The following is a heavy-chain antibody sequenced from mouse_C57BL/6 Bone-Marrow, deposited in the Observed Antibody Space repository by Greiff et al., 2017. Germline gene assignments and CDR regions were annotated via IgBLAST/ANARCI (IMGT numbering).Heavy chain of an antibody. Sequence: EVQLQQSGAELVRPGASVKLSCTASGFNIKDDYMHWVKQRPEQGLEWIGWLDPENGDTEYASKFQGKATITADTSSNTAYLQLSSLTSEDTAVYYCSTGSLSWDYWGQGTTLTVSS. D-gene: IGHD1-1*01. CDR1: GFNIKDDY. J-gene: IGHJ2*01. V-gene: IGHV14-4*01. CDR2: LDPENGDT. CDR3: STGSLSWDY.